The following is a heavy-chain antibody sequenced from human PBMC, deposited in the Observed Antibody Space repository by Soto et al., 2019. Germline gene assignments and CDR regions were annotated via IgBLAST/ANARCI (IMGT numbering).Heavy chain of an antibody. CDR2: IYPGDSDT. CDR1: GYSFTSYW. V-gene: IGHV5-51*01. CDR3: KELEYIGQLYYYYGMDV. Sequence: PGESLKISCKGSGYSFTSYWIGWVRQMPGKGLEWMGIIYPGDSDTRYSPSFQGQVTISADKSISTAYLQWSSLKASDTAMYYCKELEYIGQLYYYYGMDVWGQGTTVTVSS. J-gene: IGHJ6*02. D-gene: IGHD1-1*01.